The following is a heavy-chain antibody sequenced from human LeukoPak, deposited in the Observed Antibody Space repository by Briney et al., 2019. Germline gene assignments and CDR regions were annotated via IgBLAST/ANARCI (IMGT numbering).Heavy chain of an antibody. Sequence: GASVKVSCKASGYTFTGYYMHWVRQAPGQGLEWMGWINPNSGATNYAQKFQGRVTITRNTSISTAYMELSSLRSEDTAVYYCARVQWLDAFDIWGQGTMVTVSS. D-gene: IGHD6-19*01. CDR1: GYTFTGYY. J-gene: IGHJ3*02. CDR2: INPNSGAT. CDR3: ARVQWLDAFDI. V-gene: IGHV1-2*02.